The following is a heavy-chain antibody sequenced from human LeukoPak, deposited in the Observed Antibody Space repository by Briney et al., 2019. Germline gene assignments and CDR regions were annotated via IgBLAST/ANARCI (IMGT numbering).Heavy chain of an antibody. Sequence: PGGSLRLSCAASGFTFSSYGMSWVRQAPGKGLEWVSAFSATGSSTDYADSVKGRFTISRDESKNTLYLQMNSLRAEDTAIYYCAGGGVRAVPLDYWGQGTLVTVSS. CDR3: AGGGVRAVPLDY. V-gene: IGHV3-23*01. J-gene: IGHJ4*02. CDR1: GFTFSSYG. D-gene: IGHD3-16*01. CDR2: FSATGSST.